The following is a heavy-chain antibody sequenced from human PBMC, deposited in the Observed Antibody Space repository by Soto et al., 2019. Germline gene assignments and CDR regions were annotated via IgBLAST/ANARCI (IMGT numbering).Heavy chain of an antibody. CDR1: GFTFSSFA. D-gene: IGHD2-2*01. Sequence: GGSLRLSCAASGFTFSSFAMKWVRQVPGKGLGWVSSISGGSDYIYYADPVKGRFTISRDNADNSLYLQMNSLRAEDTAVYYCARGIRCSGTSCFARGFYVDVWGKGTTVTVSS. V-gene: IGHV3-21*01. J-gene: IGHJ6*03. CDR3: ARGIRCSGTSCFARGFYVDV. CDR2: ISGGSDYI.